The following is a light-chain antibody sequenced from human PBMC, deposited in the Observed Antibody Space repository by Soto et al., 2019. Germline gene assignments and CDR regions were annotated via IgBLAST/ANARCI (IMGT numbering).Light chain of an antibody. CDR3: QQRSNWPVT. J-gene: IGKJ1*01. V-gene: IGKV3-11*01. Sequence: EIVLTQSPGTLSLSPGERATLSCRASQSVSSYLAWYQQKPGQAPRLLIYDASTRATGISARFSGSGSGTDFTLTISSLEPEDCAGYDCQQRSNWPVTFGQGTKVEVK. CDR2: DAS. CDR1: QSVSSY.